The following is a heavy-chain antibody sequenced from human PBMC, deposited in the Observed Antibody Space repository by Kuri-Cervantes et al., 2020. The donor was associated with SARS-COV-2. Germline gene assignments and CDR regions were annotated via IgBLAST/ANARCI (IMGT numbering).Heavy chain of an antibody. CDR3: ARDHFHFDY. CDR1: GFTFNTYS. Sequence: GGSLRLSCAASGFTFNTYSMDWVRLAPGKGLEWVANIKQDGSEKYYVDSVKGRFTISRDNAKNSLHLQMNSLRAEDTAVYYCARDHFHFDYWGQGTLVTVSS. D-gene: IGHD2/OR15-2a*01. V-gene: IGHV3-7*01. CDR2: IKQDGSEK. J-gene: IGHJ4*02.